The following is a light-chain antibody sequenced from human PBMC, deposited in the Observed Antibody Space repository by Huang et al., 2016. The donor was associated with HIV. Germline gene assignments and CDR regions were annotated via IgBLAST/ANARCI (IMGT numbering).Light chain of an antibody. CDR3: LQDYNYPST. V-gene: IGKV1-6*01. Sequence: AIQMTQSPSSLSASVGDRVTITCRTSQDIRNDLGWYQQRPGKVPRLLNYAAFNLQSGVPSRVSGSGSGTDFTLTISALRPEDFATYYCLQDYNYPSTFGLGTKLEL. J-gene: IGKJ2*01. CDR2: AAF. CDR1: QDIRND.